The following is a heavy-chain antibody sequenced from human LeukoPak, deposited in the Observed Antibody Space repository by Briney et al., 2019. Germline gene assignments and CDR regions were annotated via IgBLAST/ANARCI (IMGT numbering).Heavy chain of an antibody. CDR3: ARDIAYHAFDI. J-gene: IGHJ3*02. Sequence: PGGSLRLSCAASGFTFSAYWMTWVRQAPGKGLEWVANIKQDGSEKHFVDSVKGRFTISRDNAKNSLYLQMNSLRAEDTAVYYCARDIAYHAFDIWGQGTMVTVSS. V-gene: IGHV3-7*01. D-gene: IGHD2-15*01. CDR1: GFTFSAYW. CDR2: IKQDGSEK.